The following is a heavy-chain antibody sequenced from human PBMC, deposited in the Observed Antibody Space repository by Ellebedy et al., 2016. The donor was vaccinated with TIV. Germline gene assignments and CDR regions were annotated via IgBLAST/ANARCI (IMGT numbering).Heavy chain of an antibody. Sequence: ASVKVSCKASGFTFTGFGISWVRQAPGHGLEWMGWISVYNGDTKYAQKFQGRVTMTTDTSTATAYMALGSLTSDDTAVYYCARVGWGYSGGEEYWGQGALVIVSS. CDR1: GFTFTGFG. V-gene: IGHV1-18*01. J-gene: IGHJ4*02. CDR3: ARVGWGYSGGEEY. CDR2: ISVYNGDT. D-gene: IGHD5-12*01.